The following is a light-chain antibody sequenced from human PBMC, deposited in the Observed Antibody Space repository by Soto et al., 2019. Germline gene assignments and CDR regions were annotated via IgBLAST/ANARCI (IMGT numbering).Light chain of an antibody. V-gene: IGLV2-14*01. CDR3: SSYTSSSTLA. Sequence: QSALTQPASVSGSPGQSITISCTGTSSDVGGYNYVSWYQQHPDKAPKLMIYDVSNRPSGVSNRFSGSKSGNTASLTISGLQAEDEADYYCSSYTSSSTLAFGGGTKVTVL. CDR1: SSDVGGYNY. J-gene: IGLJ2*01. CDR2: DVS.